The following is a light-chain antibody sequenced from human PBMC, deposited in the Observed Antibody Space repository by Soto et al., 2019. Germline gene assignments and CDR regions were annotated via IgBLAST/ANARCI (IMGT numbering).Light chain of an antibody. Sequence: ALTQPSSLTRSPGHSITLSCPGTSSDVGSYNLVSWYQQHPGKAPKLMIYEVSRWPSGVSNRFSGSKSGNTASLTISGLQADDEADYYCCSYAGSSTFYVFGTGTKVTVL. J-gene: IGLJ1*01. CDR3: CSYAGSSTFYV. CDR2: EVS. CDR1: SSDVGSYNL. V-gene: IGLV2-23*02.